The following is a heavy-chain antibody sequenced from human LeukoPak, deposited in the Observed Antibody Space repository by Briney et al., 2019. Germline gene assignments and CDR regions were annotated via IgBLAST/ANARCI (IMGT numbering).Heavy chain of an antibody. CDR1: GFSFSNFW. CDR3: ARGGGSSS. V-gene: IGHV3-7*01. J-gene: IGHJ5*02. Sequence: GGSLRLTCAASGFSFSNFWMSWVRQAPGKGLEWVANIKPDGSATNYVDSVKGRFAISRDNAKNSLDLQMNSLRAEDTAVYYCARGGGSSSWGQGTLVTVSS. CDR2: IKPDGSAT. D-gene: IGHD6-6*01.